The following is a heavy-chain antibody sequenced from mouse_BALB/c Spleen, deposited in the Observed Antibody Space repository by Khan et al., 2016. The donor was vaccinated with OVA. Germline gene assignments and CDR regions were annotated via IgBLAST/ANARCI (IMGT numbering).Heavy chain of an antibody. CDR3: ARTARIKY. J-gene: IGHJ2*01. Sequence: EVQLQESGPGLVKPSQSLSLTCTVTGYSITSGYGWNWIRQFPGNKLEWTGYISYSGCTNYNPSLKSRFSISRDTSKNQLFLQLNSVNTEDTATYYCARTARIKYWGQGTTLTVSS. CDR1: GYSITSGYG. CDR2: ISYSGCT. D-gene: IGHD1-2*01. V-gene: IGHV3-2*02.